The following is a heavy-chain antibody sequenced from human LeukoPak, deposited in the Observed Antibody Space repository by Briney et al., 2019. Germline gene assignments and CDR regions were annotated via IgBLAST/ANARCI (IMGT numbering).Heavy chain of an antibody. CDR2: MHPNSGNT. D-gene: IGHD3-22*01. CDR3: ARDTPPILTYYYDSSGPDYYFDY. Sequence: ASVKVSCKASGYTFTSYDINWVRQATGQGLEWMGWMHPNSGNTGYAQNFQGRVTMTRNTSISTAYMELSSLRSEDTAVYYCARDTPPILTYYYDSSGPDYYFDYWGQGTLVTVSS. J-gene: IGHJ4*02. V-gene: IGHV1-8*01. CDR1: GYTFTSYD.